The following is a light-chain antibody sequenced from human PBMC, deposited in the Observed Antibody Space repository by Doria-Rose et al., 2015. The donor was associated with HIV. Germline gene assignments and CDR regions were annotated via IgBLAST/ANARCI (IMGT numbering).Light chain of an antibody. CDR3: CSYAGGSTYV. CDR2: EVS. CDR1: NSDVGGYNL. V-gene: IGLV2-23*02. Sequence: ASVSRSPGQSITISCTGTNSDVGGYNLVSWYQQHPGKAPKLMIYEVSSRPSGVSDRFSGSKSGYTASLAISGLQAEDEADYYCCSYAGGSTYVFGTGTKVTVL. J-gene: IGLJ1*01.